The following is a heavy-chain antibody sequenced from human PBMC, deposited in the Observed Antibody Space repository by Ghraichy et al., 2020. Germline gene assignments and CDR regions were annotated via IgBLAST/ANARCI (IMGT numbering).Heavy chain of an antibody. CDR1: GFTVSSYS. V-gene: IGHV3-21*05. CDR3: ARGSTVVRFYYYDGMDV. CDR2: ITGSGRFI. J-gene: IGHJ6*02. Sequence: GGSLRLSCVGSGFTVSSYSMNWVRQAPGKGLEWVSYITGSGRFISYADSVKGRFTVSRDNAQNSLYLQMKSLRDEDTAVYYCARGSTVVRFYYYDGMDVWGPGATVTGSS. D-gene: IGHD2-21*01.